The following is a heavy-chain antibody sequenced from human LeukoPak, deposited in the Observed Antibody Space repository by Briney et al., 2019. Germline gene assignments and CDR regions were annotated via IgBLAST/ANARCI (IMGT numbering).Heavy chain of an antibody. Sequence: GGSLRLSCAVSGFTFSNAWMSWVRHAQGKGRGWVGRIKSKIDGGTTDYAAPVKGRFTISRDDSKNTLYLQMNSLKTEDTAVYYCTTDEGMTTVTTPYYYGMDVWGQGTTVTVSS. D-gene: IGHD4-17*01. CDR2: IKSKIDGGTT. CDR1: GFTFSNAW. V-gene: IGHV3-15*01. CDR3: TTDEGMTTVTTPYYYGMDV. J-gene: IGHJ6*02.